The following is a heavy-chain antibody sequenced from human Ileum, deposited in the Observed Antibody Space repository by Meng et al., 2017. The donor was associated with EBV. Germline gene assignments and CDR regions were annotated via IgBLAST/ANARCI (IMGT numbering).Heavy chain of an antibody. Sequence: VPVQARGPRLGGASGALSLTWTVSGAPFSGSYWWSWVRQSPGKGLEWIGEVYPSGTPYYNPSLKSRVTISLDKSRNQFSLNLIHVTAADAAVYYCARDAFQYASGIPAHWGQGTLVTVSS. V-gene: IGHV4-4*02. D-gene: IGHD3-16*01. J-gene: IGHJ4*02. CDR2: VYPSGTP. CDR3: ARDAFQYASGIPAH. CDR1: GAPFSGSYW.